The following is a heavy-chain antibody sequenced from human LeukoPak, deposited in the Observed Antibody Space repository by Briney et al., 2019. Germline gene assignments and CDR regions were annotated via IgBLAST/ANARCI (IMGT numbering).Heavy chain of an antibody. J-gene: IGHJ4*02. CDR2: INPNSGGT. Sequence: ASVKVSCKASGGTFSSHAIAWVRQAPGQGLEWMGWINPNSGGTNYAQKFQGRVTMTRDTSISTAYMELSRLRSDDTAVYYCARLTRGYGFDYWGQGTLVTVSS. CDR1: GGTFSSHA. V-gene: IGHV1-2*02. D-gene: IGHD5-18*01. CDR3: ARLTRGYGFDY.